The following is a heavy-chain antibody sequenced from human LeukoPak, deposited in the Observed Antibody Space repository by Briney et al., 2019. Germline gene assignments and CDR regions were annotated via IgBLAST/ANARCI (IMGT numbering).Heavy chain of an antibody. Sequence: GGSLRLSCAASGFTFSSYAMSWVRQAPGKGLEWVSGISGSGDSTDYADSAKGRFTISRDNSKNTLYLQMNSLRAEDTAVYYCAKDRYGDYSFDYWGQGTLVTVSS. CDR3: AKDRYGDYSFDY. J-gene: IGHJ4*02. CDR2: ISGSGDST. V-gene: IGHV3-23*01. D-gene: IGHD4-17*01. CDR1: GFTFSSYA.